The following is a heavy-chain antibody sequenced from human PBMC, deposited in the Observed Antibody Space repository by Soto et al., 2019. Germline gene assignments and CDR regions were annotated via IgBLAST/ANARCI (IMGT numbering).Heavy chain of an antibody. CDR2: LWYDGSHE. Sequence: GGSLRLSCTTSGLAFSTYWMAWVRQAPGKGLEWVAGLWYDGSHEYYADSVKGRFTISRDNSKNTLYLQMNSLRAEDTAVYYCARVGNYGGNAGGYWGQGTLVTVSS. J-gene: IGHJ4*02. CDR3: ARVGNYGGNAGGY. V-gene: IGHV3-33*08. CDR1: GLAFSTYW. D-gene: IGHD4-17*01.